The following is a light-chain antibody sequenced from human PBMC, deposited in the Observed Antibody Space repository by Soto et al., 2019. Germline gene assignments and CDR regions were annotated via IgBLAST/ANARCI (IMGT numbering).Light chain of an antibody. J-gene: IGKJ1*01. CDR1: QSIRSY. CDR3: QQSYSTPRT. Sequence: DIQMTQSPSSLSASVGDRVTITCRASQSIRSYLNWYQQKPGKAPKLLIYAASSLRSGGPSRFSGSGSGTDFTLTISSLQPEDYATYYYQQSYSTPRTFGEGTKVEIK. CDR2: AAS. V-gene: IGKV1-39*01.